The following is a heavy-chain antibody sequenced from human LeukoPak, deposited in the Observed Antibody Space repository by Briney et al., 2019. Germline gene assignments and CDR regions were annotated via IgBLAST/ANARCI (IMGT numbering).Heavy chain of an antibody. D-gene: IGHD6-6*01. Sequence: ASVKVSCKASGYTFTKYYIHWVRQAPGQGLEWMGWISAYNGNTNYAQKLQGRVTMTTDTSTSTAYMELRSLRSDDTAVYYCARGIAARPVLYWGQGTLVTVSS. J-gene: IGHJ4*02. CDR2: ISAYNGNT. V-gene: IGHV1-18*04. CDR3: ARGIAARPVLY. CDR1: GYTFTKYY.